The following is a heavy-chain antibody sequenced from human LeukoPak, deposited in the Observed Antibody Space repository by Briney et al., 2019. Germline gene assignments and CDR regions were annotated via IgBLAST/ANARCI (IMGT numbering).Heavy chain of an antibody. V-gene: IGHV1-2*02. J-gene: IGHJ4*02. CDR3: AREDSGGDCLGY. CDR1: GYTFTGYY. Sequence: ASVKVSCKASGYTFTGYYMHWMRQAPGQGLEWMGWINPNSGGTSYAQKFQGRVTMTRDTSISTAYMELSRLRSDGTAVYYCAREDSGGDCLGYWGQGTLVTVTS. D-gene: IGHD2-21*01. CDR2: INPNSGGT.